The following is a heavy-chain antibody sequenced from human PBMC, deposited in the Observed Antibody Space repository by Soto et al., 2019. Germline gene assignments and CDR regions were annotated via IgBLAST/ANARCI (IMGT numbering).Heavy chain of an antibody. CDR1: GFRFRTRA. V-gene: IGHV3-23*01. CDR2: IRPGGDST. CDR3: TTHEEGAPWAGGLDS. Sequence: GSLRLSCAASGFRFRTRAMSWVRQAPGKGLEWVASIRPGGDSTYYADSVKGRFAVSRDNSNVTLYLQMDSLRVEDTAIYYCTTHEEGAPWAGGLDSWGQGTLVTVSS. D-gene: IGHD1-26*01. J-gene: IGHJ5*01.